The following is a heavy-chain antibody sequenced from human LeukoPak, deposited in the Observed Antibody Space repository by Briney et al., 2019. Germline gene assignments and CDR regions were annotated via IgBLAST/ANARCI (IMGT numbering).Heavy chain of an antibody. D-gene: IGHD3-10*01. CDR1: GGSFSGYY. Sequence: SETLSLTCAVYGGSFSGYYWSWIRQPPGKGLEWIGEINHSGSTNYNPSLKSRVTISVDTSKNQFSLKLSSVTAADTAVYYCARIEQHYYGLGSYPLIDYWGQGTLVTVSS. J-gene: IGHJ4*02. CDR3: ARIEQHYYGLGSYPLIDY. CDR2: INHSGST. V-gene: IGHV4-34*01.